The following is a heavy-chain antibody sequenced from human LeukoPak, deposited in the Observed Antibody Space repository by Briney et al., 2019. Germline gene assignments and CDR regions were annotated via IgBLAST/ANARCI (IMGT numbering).Heavy chain of an antibody. CDR1: GGSISSGDYY. D-gene: IGHD4-23*01. J-gene: IGHJ3*02. V-gene: IGHV4-30-4*01. CDR3: ARDYGGNSWSSDAFDI. Sequence: PSETLSLTCTVSGGSISSGDYYWSWIRQPPGKGLEWIGYIYYSGSTYYNPSLKSRVTISVDTSKNQFSLKLSSVTAADTAVYYCARDYGGNSWSSDAFDIWGQGAMVTVSS. CDR2: IYYSGST.